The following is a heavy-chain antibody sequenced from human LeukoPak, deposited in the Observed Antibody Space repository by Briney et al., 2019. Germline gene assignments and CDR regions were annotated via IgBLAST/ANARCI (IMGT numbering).Heavy chain of an antibody. CDR1: GFTFSSYA. D-gene: IGHD6-19*01. CDR3: ASSGWLDY. V-gene: IGHV3-21*01. J-gene: IGHJ4*02. Sequence: GGSLRLSCAASGFTFSSYAMSWVRQAPGKGLEWVSSISSSSSYIYYADSVKGRFTISRDNAKNSLYLQMNSLRAEDTAVYYCASSGWLDYWGQGTLVTVSS. CDR2: ISSSSSYI.